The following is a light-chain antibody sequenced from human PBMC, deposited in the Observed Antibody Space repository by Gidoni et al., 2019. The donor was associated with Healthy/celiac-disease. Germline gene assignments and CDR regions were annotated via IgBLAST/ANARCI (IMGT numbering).Light chain of an antibody. V-gene: IGLV3-21*02. Sequence: YVLTQPPSVSVDPGQTARITWGGNNIGSKSVPWYQPKPGQAPMLVVYDDSDRPSGIPERFSGSNSGNTATLTISRVEAGDEADYYCQVWDSSSDHVVFGGGTKLTVL. CDR2: DDS. J-gene: IGLJ2*01. CDR1: NIGSKS. CDR3: QVWDSSSDHVV.